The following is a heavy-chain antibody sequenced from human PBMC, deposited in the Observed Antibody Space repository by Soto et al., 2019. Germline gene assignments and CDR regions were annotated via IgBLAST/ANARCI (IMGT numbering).Heavy chain of an antibody. J-gene: IGHJ5*02. D-gene: IGHD6-6*01. Sequence: SETLSLTCTVSGGSISSYYWSWIRQPPGKGLEWIGYIYYSGSTNYNPSLKSRVTISVDTSKNQFSLKLSSVTAADTAVYYCARQSIAARSWFDPWGQGTLVTVSS. V-gene: IGHV4-59*01. CDR3: ARQSIAARSWFDP. CDR2: IYYSGST. CDR1: GGSISSYY.